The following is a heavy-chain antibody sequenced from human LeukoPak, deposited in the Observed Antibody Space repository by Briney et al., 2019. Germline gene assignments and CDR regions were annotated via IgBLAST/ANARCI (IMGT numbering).Heavy chain of an antibody. CDR1: GGTFSSYA. CDR3: ARERPYSSPSGSYCYYFMDV. D-gene: IGHD6-13*01. Sequence: ASVKVSCAASGGTFSSYAISWVRQAPGQGLEWMGGIIPIFGTANYAQKRQRRVTITTDESTSPAYMQLSSPTSKDTAVYHCARERPYSSPSGSYCYYFMDVWGKGTTVTVSS. V-gene: IGHV1-69*05. J-gene: IGHJ6*03. CDR2: IIPIFGTA.